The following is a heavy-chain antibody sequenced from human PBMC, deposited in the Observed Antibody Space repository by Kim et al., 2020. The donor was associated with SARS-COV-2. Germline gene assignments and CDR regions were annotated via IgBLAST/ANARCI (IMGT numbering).Heavy chain of an antibody. Sequence: SETLSLTCTVSGGSISSYYWSWIRQPPGKGLEWIGYIYYSGSTNYNPSLKSRVTISVDTSKNQFSLKLSSVTAADTAVYYCAGGIFGVVIFNYWGQGTLVTVSS. CDR2: IYYSGST. CDR3: AGGIFGVVIFNY. J-gene: IGHJ4*02. CDR1: GGSISSYY. D-gene: IGHD3-3*01. V-gene: IGHV4-59*08.